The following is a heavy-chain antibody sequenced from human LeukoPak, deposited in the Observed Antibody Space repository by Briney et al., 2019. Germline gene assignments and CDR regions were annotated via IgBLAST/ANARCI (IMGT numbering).Heavy chain of an antibody. D-gene: IGHD5/OR15-5a*01. CDR3: ARDSIKAVSAEYFQH. CDR1: GFTFSTYA. V-gene: IGHV3-21*06. CDR2: ISSSGDYI. J-gene: IGHJ1*01. Sequence: GGSLRLSCAASGFTFSTYAMNRVRQAPGKGLEWVSSISSSGDYIFYADSVKDRFAISRDNAKNSLLLQMNSLRAEDTAMYYCARDSIKAVSAEYFQHWGQGTLVTVSS.